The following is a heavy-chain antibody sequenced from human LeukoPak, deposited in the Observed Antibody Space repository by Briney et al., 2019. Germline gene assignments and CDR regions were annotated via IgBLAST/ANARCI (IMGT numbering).Heavy chain of an antibody. V-gene: IGHV3-64D*06. J-gene: IGHJ4*02. CDR1: GFTFSSYA. CDR2: ISSNGGST. Sequence: PGGSLRLSCSASGFTFSSYAMHWVRQAPGKGLEYVSAISSNGGSTYYADSVRGRFTISRDNSKNTLYLQMSSLRAEDTAVYYCVKDEYSSGWYPLDYWGQGTLVTVSS. CDR3: VKDEYSSGWYPLDY. D-gene: IGHD6-19*01.